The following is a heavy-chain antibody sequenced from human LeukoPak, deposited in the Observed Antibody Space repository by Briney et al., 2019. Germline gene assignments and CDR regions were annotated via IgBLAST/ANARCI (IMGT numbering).Heavy chain of an antibody. D-gene: IGHD3-10*01. CDR1: GGSFSGYY. CDR2: INHSGST. V-gene: IGHV4-34*01. J-gene: IGHJ6*03. Sequence: SETLSLTCAVYGGSFSGYYWSWIRQPPGKGLEWIGEINHSGSTNYNPSLKSRVTISVDTSKNQFSLKLSSVTAADTAVYYCARAGQPLSYYCYYYMDVWGKGTTVTVSS. CDR3: ARAGQPLSYYCYYYMDV.